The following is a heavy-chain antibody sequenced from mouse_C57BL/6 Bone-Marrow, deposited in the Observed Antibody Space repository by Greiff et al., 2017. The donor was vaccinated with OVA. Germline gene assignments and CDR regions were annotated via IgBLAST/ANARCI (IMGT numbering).Heavy chain of an antibody. J-gene: IGHJ4*01. D-gene: IGHD2-5*01. CDR2: IYPSDSET. CDR1: GYTFTSYW. CDR3: ASYSNYVDYAMDY. Sequence: VKLQQPGAELVRPGSSVKLSCKASGYTFTSYWMDWVKQRPGQGLEWIGNIYPSDSETHYNQKFKDKATLTVDKSSSTAYMQLSSLTSEDSAVYYCASYSNYVDYAMDYWGQGTSVTVSS. V-gene: IGHV1-61*01.